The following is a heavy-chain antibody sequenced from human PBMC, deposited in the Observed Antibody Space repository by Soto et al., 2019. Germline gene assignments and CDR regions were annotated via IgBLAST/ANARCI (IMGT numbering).Heavy chain of an antibody. Sequence: QVQLVQSGAEVKKPGSSVRVSCKASGDTFSRYTVNWVRQAPRQGLEWMGGIIPRFGTTNYAPTLKGRVTITADESTNTVYMELSSLRSEDTALYFCARGRGLYNSGRSQLDYWGQGTLLTVSS. CDR2: IIPRFGTT. CDR1: GDTFSRYT. D-gene: IGHD1-1*01. CDR3: ARGRGLYNSGRSQLDY. J-gene: IGHJ4*02. V-gene: IGHV1-69*01.